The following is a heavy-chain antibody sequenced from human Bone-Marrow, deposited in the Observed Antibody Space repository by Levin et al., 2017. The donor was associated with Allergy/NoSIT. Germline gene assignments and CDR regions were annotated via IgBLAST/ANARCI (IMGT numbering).Heavy chain of an antibody. J-gene: IGHJ4*02. D-gene: IGHD4-17*01. V-gene: IGHV1-2*06. CDR1: GYTFTGYY. CDR2: INPNSGGT. CDR3: ARGNPKAPYGENDY. Sequence: PGESLKISCKASGYTFTGYYMHWVRQAPGQGLEWMGRINPNSGGTNYAQKFQGRVTMTRDTSISTAYMELSRLRSDDTAVYYCARGNPKAPYGENDYWGQGTLVTVSS.